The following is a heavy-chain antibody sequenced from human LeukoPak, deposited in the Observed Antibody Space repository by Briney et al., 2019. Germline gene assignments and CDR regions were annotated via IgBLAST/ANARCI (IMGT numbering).Heavy chain of an antibody. J-gene: IGHJ4*02. CDR2: FDPEDGET. CDR1: GYTLTELS. Sequence: ASVKVSCKVSGYTLTELSMHWVRQAPGKGLEWMGGFDPEDGETIYAQKFQGRVTMTEDTSTDTAYMELSSLRSEDTAVYYCATLTSRGAAAGTGIDYWGQGTLVTVSS. D-gene: IGHD6-13*01. CDR3: ATLTSRGAAAGTGIDY. V-gene: IGHV1-24*01.